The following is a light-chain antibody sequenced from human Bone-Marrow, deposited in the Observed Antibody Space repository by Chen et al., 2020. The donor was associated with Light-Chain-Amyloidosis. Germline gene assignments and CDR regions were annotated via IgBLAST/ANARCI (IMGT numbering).Light chain of an antibody. CDR1: QTISSNY. V-gene: IGKV3-20*01. Sequence: EIVLKQSPGTLSLSPGEGANLSCRASQTISSNYLTWYQQKLGQAPRHLIYGSSSRATGIPDRFTAIGSVTDFTLSINILEPEDFAMYYCQQYGTSPLTFGGGTKVEIK. CDR2: GSS. CDR3: QQYGTSPLT. J-gene: IGKJ4*01.